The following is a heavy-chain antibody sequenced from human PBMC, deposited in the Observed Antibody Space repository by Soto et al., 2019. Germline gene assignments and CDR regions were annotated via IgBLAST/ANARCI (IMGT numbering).Heavy chain of an antibody. Sequence: QVQLVQSGAEVKKPGASVKVSCEASGYPFTAFDIHWVRQAAGQGLEWMGWMNPSSGDSAFAQRFQDRITMTRTTSISTAYMELSRLTSDDTAVYYCVRQPGGVATPGDDYWGQGTLVTVSS. CDR1: GYPFTAFD. D-gene: IGHD2-15*01. J-gene: IGHJ4*02. V-gene: IGHV1-8*01. CDR2: MNPSSGDS. CDR3: VRQPGGVATPGDDY.